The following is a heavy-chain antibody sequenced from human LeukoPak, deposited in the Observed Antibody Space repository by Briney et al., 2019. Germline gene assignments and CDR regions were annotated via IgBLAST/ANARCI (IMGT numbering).Heavy chain of an antibody. J-gene: IGHJ5*02. D-gene: IGHD2-2*01. V-gene: IGHV1-3*01. CDR3: ARDYCCSTSCYGFDP. CDR2: INAGNGNT. Sequence: ASVKVSCKASGYTFTSYAMHWVRQAPGQRLEWMGWINAGNGNTKYSQKFQGRVTITRDTSASTAYMELSSLRSEDTAVYYCARDYCCSTSCYGFDPWGQGTLVTVSS. CDR1: GYTFTSYA.